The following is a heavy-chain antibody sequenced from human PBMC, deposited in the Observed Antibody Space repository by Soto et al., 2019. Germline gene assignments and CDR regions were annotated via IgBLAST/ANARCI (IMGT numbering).Heavy chain of an antibody. D-gene: IGHD5-18*01. CDR1: GGSISSSSYY. CDR3: ARDTAMVTRGMDV. CDR2: IYYSGST. V-gene: IGHV4-39*01. Sequence: QLQLQESGPGLVKPSETLSLTCTVSGGSISSSSYYWGWIRQPPGKGLEWIGSIYYSGSTYYNPSRRSRVPIAVDTSKNQFSLKLSSVTAADTAVYYCARDTAMVTRGMDVWGQGTTVTVSS. J-gene: IGHJ6*02.